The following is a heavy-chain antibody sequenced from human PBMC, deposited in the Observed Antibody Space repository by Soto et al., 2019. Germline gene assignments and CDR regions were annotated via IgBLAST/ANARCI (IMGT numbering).Heavy chain of an antibody. CDR2: IKQGGSEK. CDR1: GFSCSSYW. CDR3: ARADVYYSSGWYY. J-gene: IGHJ4*02. V-gene: IGHV3-7*03. D-gene: IGHD6-19*01. Sequence: PGGSLRLSCAASGFSCSSYWRSWVRQAPGKGLEWVANIKQGGSEKYYVDSVKGRFTISRDNAKNSLYLQMNSLRAEDTAVYYCARADVYYSSGWYYWGQGTLVTVSS.